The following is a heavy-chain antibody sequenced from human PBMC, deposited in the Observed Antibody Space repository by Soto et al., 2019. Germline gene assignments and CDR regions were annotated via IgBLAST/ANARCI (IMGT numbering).Heavy chain of an antibody. CDR2: ISGSGGTT. J-gene: IGHJ4*02. CDR3: AKSPEVISTSFDY. D-gene: IGHD3-22*01. CDR1: GFTFSSYS. V-gene: IGHV3-23*01. Sequence: GGSLRLSCAASGFTFSSYSMNWVRQAPGRGLEWVSAISGSGGTTYYADSVKGRFTISRDNSKNTLFLQMNSLRAEDAAIYYCAKSPEVISTSFDYWGQGSLVTVSS.